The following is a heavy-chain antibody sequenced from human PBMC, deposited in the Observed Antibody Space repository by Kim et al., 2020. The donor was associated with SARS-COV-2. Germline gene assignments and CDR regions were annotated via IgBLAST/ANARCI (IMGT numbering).Heavy chain of an antibody. D-gene: IGHD3-3*01. CDR3: ATKRDGYDFWSGRFDY. Sequence: FQGRVTITADKSTSTAYMELSSLRSEDTAVYYCATKRDGYDFWSGRFDYWGQGTLVTVSS. V-gene: IGHV1-69*02. J-gene: IGHJ4*02.